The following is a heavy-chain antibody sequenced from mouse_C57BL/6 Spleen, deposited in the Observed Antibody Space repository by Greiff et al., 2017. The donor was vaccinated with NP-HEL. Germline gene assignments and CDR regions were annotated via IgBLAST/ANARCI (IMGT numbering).Heavy chain of an antibody. CDR1: GFNIKDDY. J-gene: IGHJ3*01. CDR3: TTWRIYDGYSWFAY. V-gene: IGHV14-4*01. Sequence: EVQLQQSGAELVRPGSSVKLSCTASGFNIKDDYMHWVKQRPEQGLEWIGWIDPENGDTEYASKFQGKATITADTSSNTAYLQISSLTSEDTAVYYCTTWRIYDGYSWFAYWGQGTLVTVSA. CDR2: IDPENGDT. D-gene: IGHD2-3*01.